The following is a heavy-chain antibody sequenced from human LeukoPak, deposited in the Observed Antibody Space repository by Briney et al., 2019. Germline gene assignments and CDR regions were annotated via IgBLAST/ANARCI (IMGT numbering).Heavy chain of an antibody. J-gene: IGHJ4*02. CDR1: GYTFTGYY. CDR3: ARDKYNWNFYFDY. Sequence: ASVKVSCKASGYTFTGYYMHWVRQAPGQGLEWMGWISPYNGDTNYAQRLQGRVTMTTDTSTSTVYMELRSLRSDDTAVYFCARDKYNWNFYFDYWGQGTLVTVSS. D-gene: IGHD1-7*01. V-gene: IGHV1-18*04. CDR2: ISPYNGDT.